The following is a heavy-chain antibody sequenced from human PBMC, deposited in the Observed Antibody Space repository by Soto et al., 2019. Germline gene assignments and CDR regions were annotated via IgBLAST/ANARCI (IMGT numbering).Heavy chain of an antibody. J-gene: IGHJ4*02. Sequence: QITLKESGPTLVKPTQTLTLTCTFSGFSLRPSGVAVGCIRQPPGKALEWLALIYWDNDKRYSPSLRSRLTITKYPSQNQLVLTVANVDPVYTATYYCAHSYDSSLPKLGYWAQGILVTVSP. CDR2: IYWDNDK. CDR3: AHSYDSSLPKLGY. CDR1: GFSLRPSGVA. V-gene: IGHV2-5*02. D-gene: IGHD3-22*01.